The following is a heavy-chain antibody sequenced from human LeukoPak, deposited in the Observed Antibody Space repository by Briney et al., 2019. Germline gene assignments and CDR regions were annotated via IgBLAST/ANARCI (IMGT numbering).Heavy chain of an antibody. Sequence: GESLKISFKGSGYSFSTYWVAWVRQMPGKGLEWMGITHPGNSDTRYSPSFQGQVTISVDKSTATAYLQWSSLKASDSAIYYCARTPGSTDYRGYQYWFFDLWGRGTLVTVSS. D-gene: IGHD3-16*01. CDR1: GYSFSTYW. CDR2: THPGNSDT. CDR3: ARTPGSTDYRGYQYWFFDL. J-gene: IGHJ2*01. V-gene: IGHV5-51*01.